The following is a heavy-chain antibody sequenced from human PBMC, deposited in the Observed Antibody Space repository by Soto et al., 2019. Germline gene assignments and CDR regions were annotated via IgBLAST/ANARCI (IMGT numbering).Heavy chain of an antibody. CDR2: ISYDGSNK. CDR3: AKGGLQYCSGGSCPYYYGLDV. D-gene: IGHD2-15*01. J-gene: IGHJ6*02. Sequence: QVQLVESGGGVVQPGRSLSLSCAASGFTFSSYSIHWVRQASGKGLEWVAVISYDGSNKYYADSVKGRFSISRDNSKNTLSLQMNSLRPEDTAVYYCAKGGLQYCSGGSCPYYYGLDVWGHGTTVTVSS. CDR1: GFTFSSYS. V-gene: IGHV3-30*18.